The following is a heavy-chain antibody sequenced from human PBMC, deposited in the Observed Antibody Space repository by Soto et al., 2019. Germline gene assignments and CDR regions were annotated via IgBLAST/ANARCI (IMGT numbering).Heavy chain of an antibody. V-gene: IGHV4-59*01. Sequence: SEALSLTCTVSGGSISSYYWSWIRQNTGKGLEWIGYIYYSGSTNYNPSLKSRVTISVDTSKNQFSLKLSSVTAADTAVYYCTTVDIVATMDTTWWLVRDYWGQGTLVTVSS. J-gene: IGHJ4*02. D-gene: IGHD5-12*01. CDR3: TTVDIVATMDTTWWLVRDY. CDR1: GGSISSYY. CDR2: IYYSGST.